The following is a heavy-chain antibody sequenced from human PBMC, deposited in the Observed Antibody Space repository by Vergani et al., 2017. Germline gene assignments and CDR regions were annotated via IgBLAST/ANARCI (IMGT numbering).Heavy chain of an antibody. CDR3: ARDPDIVATTPYYGMDV. V-gene: IGHV1-46*01. CDR2: INPSGGST. J-gene: IGHJ6*02. D-gene: IGHD5-12*01. Sequence: QVQLVQSGAEVKKPGASVKVSCKASGYTFTSYYMHWVRQAPGQGLEWMGIINPSGGSTSYAQKFQGRVTMTRDTSTSTVYMELSSLRSEDTAVYYCARDPDIVATTPYYGMDVWGQGTTVTVSS. CDR1: GYTFTSYY.